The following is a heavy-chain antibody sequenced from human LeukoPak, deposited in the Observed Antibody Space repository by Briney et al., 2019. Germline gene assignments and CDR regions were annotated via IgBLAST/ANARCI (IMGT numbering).Heavy chain of an antibody. Sequence: VKVSCKASGGTFSSYAISWVRQAPGQGLEWMGGIIPIFGTANYAQKFQGRVTITADESTSTAYMELSSLRSEDTAVYYCARRGGDYFYYFDYWGQGTLVTVSS. CDR1: GGTFSSYA. CDR2: IIPIFGTA. CDR3: ARRGGDYFYYFDY. J-gene: IGHJ4*02. V-gene: IGHV1-69*13. D-gene: IGHD4-17*01.